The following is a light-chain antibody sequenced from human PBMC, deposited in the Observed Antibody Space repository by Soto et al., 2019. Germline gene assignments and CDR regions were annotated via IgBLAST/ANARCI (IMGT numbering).Light chain of an antibody. CDR2: EVS. V-gene: IGLV2-8*01. Sequence: QSVLTQPPSASGSPGQSVTISCTGTSSDVGGYKYVSWYQQHPGKAPKLMIYEVSKRPSGVPDRFSGSKSGNTASLTVSGLQAEDEADYYCSSYAGSSNVRIFGGGTKLTVL. CDR3: SSYAGSSNVRI. J-gene: IGLJ2*01. CDR1: SSDVGGYKY.